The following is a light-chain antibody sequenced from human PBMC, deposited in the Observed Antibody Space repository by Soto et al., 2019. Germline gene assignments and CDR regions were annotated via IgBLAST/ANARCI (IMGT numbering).Light chain of an antibody. CDR3: SSFRSGSTWV. CDR2: EVS. J-gene: IGLJ3*02. CDR1: SSDVGGYNY. V-gene: IGLV2-14*01. Sequence: QSALTQPRSVSGSPGQSVTISCTGTSSDVGGYNYVSWYQQHPGKAPKLMIYEVSNRPSGVSNRFSGSKSGNTASLTISGLQAEDEADYYCSSFRSGSTWVFGGGTKLTVL.